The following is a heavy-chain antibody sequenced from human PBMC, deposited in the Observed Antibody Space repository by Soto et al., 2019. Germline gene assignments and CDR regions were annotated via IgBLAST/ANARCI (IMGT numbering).Heavy chain of an antibody. D-gene: IGHD4-17*01. CDR1: GFTFSSYE. J-gene: IGHJ6*02. CDR3: ARDTTVVRGYYYGMDV. V-gene: IGHV3-48*03. Sequence: GGSLRLSCAASGFTFSSYEMNWVRQAPGKGLEWVSYISSSGSTIYYADSVKGRFTISRDNAKNSLYLQMNSLRAEDTAAYYCARDTTVVRGYYYGMDVWGQGTTVTVSS. CDR2: ISSSGSTI.